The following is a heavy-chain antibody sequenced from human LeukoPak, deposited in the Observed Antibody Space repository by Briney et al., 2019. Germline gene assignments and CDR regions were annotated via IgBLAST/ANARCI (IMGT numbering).Heavy chain of an antibody. D-gene: IGHD3-10*01. Sequence: QPGGSLRLSCAASGFTFSSYDMHWVRHITGKGLEWVSRIGAAGDTNYPGSVKGRFTISRENAKKSLYLQMNSLRAGDTAMYFCTRGQPGGFDIWGQGTMVTVSS. CDR3: TRGQPGGFDI. J-gene: IGHJ3*02. CDR1: GFTFSSYD. CDR2: IGAAGDT. V-gene: IGHV3-13*01.